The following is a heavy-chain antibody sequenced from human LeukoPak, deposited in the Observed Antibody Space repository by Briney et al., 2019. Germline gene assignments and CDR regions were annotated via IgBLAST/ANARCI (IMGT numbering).Heavy chain of an antibody. CDR3: ARDVPSDY. CDR1: GGSITSSSSY. Sequence: SETLSLTCPVSGGSITSSSSYWGWIRQPPGKGLEWIGTIYYSGTTYYNPSLKSRVTISVDTSKNQFSLKLSSVTAADTAVYYCARDVPSDYWGQGTLVTVSS. CDR2: IYYSGTT. J-gene: IGHJ4*02. D-gene: IGHD6-6*01. V-gene: IGHV4-39*07.